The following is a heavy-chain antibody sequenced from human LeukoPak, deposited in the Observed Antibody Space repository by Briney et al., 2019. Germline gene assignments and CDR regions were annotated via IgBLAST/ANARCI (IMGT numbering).Heavy chain of an antibody. Sequence: PGGSLRLSCAASGFTFSSFAMSWVRQAPGKGPEWVSAIDGSGANTYYTASVKGRFTISRDNSKNILYLQMNSLRAEDTARYYCAKGAYNPLDYWGQGTLVTVSS. CDR2: IDGSGANT. CDR1: GFTFSSFA. D-gene: IGHD1-1*01. V-gene: IGHV3-23*01. J-gene: IGHJ4*02. CDR3: AKGAYNPLDY.